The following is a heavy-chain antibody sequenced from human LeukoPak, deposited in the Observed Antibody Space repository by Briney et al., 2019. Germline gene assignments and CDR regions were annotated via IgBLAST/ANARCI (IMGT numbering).Heavy chain of an antibody. V-gene: IGHV3-23*01. CDR2: ISDGGGTT. D-gene: IGHD3-3*01. Sequence: GGSLRLSCAASGFTFGSCAMSWVRQAPGKGLEWVSGISDGGGTTNYADAVKGRFTISRDKSKNTLFLQMNSLRAEDTAVYYCAKIGWRGTYRFDFWGQGTLVTVSS. J-gene: IGHJ4*02. CDR3: AKIGWRGTYRFDF. CDR1: GFTFGSCA.